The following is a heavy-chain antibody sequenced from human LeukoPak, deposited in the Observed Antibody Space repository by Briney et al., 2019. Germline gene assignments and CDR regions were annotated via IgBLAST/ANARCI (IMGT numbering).Heavy chain of an antibody. Sequence: ASVKVSCKASGYTFTGYYMHWGRQAPGQGLEWMGRINPNSGGTNYAQKFQGRVTMTRDTSISTAYMELSRLRSDDTAVYYCAYELVVVAATPVWGQGTLVTVSS. J-gene: IGHJ4*02. CDR3: AYELVVVAATPV. V-gene: IGHV1-2*06. D-gene: IGHD2-15*01. CDR1: GYTFTGYY. CDR2: INPNSGGT.